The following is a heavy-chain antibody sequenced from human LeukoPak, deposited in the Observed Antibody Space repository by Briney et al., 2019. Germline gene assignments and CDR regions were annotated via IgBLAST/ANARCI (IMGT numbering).Heavy chain of an antibody. J-gene: IGHJ4*02. V-gene: IGHV4-4*02. D-gene: IGHD2-15*01. CDR1: GGSISSSNW. CDR2: IYHSGST. Sequence: PSGTLSLTCAVSGGSISSSNWWSWVRQPPGKGLEWIGEIYHSGSTNCNPSLKSRVTISVDTSKNQFSLKLSSVTAADTAVYYCARGRGVVVVAATFGGSYHYYFDYWGQGTLVTVSS. CDR3: ARGRGVVVVAATFGGSYHYYFDY.